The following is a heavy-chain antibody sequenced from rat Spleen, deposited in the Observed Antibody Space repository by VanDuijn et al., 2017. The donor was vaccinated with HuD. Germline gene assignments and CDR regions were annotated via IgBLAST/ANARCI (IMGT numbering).Heavy chain of an antibody. D-gene: IGHD3-8*01. V-gene: IGHV5S13*01. Sequence: EVQLVESGGGLVQPGRSLKLSCAASGFTFSNYDMAWVRQAPTKGLEWVASISPSGGNAYFPDSVKDRFTISRDNAKNIQYLQMDSLRSEDTATYYCATAYYSAYTQSKSPFNWFTYWGLGTLVTVSS. CDR1: GFTFSNYD. J-gene: IGHJ3*01. CDR2: ISPSGGNA. CDR3: ATAYYSAYTQSKSPFNWFTY.